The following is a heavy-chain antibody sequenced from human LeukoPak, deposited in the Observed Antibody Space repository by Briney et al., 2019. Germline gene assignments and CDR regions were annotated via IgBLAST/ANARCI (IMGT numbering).Heavy chain of an antibody. CDR2: INPNSGDT. Sequence: GASVKVSCKASGYTFTGYYMHWVRQAPGQGLEWMGWINPNSGDTNYGQKFQARVTMTRDTSISTAYMELSSLRSDDTAVYYCARENMIDYWGQGTLVTVSS. CDR3: ARENMIDY. CDR1: GYTFTGYY. V-gene: IGHV1-2*02. D-gene: IGHD3-22*01. J-gene: IGHJ4*02.